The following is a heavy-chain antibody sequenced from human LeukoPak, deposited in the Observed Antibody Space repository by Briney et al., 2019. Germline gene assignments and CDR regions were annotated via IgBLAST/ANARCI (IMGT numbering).Heavy chain of an antibody. CDR3: VRYSDSSGIPDY. CDR2: ISAYTGNT. V-gene: IGHV1-18*01. J-gene: IGHJ4*02. Sequence: ASVKVSCKASGYTFIIYGFSWVRQAPGQGLEWMGWISAYTGNTNYAQKFQGRITMTTDTSTSTAYMDLRSLRSDDTAVYYCVRYSDSSGIPDYWGLGTLVIVSS. D-gene: IGHD3-22*01. CDR1: GYTFIIYG.